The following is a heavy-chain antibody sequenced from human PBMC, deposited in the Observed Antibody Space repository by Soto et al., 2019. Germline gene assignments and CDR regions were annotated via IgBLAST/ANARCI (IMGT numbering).Heavy chain of an antibody. CDR3: GRLFCTTVSCYVDM. Sequence: SETLSLTCSVSGASISSDSWIWIRQPPGKGLQWIGYVYYSGSTNYDPSLKSRVTIAVDTSKNQLSLNLTSVTAADTAVYYCGRLFCTTVSCYVDMWGRGTLVTVSS. D-gene: IGHD2-2*01. V-gene: IGHV4-59*01. CDR1: GASISSDS. J-gene: IGHJ4*02. CDR2: VYYSGST.